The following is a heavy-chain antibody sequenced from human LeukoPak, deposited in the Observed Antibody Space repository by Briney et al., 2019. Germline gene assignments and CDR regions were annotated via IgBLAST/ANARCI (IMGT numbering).Heavy chain of an antibody. CDR2: IRYDGSNK. D-gene: IGHD5-18*01. CDR3: AKDRVDTAMTRYFDY. CDR1: GFTFSSYG. V-gene: IGHV3-30*02. Sequence: GGSLRLSCAASGFTFSSYGMHWVRQAAGKGLERVAFIRYDGSNKYYADSVKGRFTISRDNSKNTLYLQMNSLRAEDTAVYYCAKDRVDTAMTRYFDYWGQGTLVTVSS. J-gene: IGHJ4*02.